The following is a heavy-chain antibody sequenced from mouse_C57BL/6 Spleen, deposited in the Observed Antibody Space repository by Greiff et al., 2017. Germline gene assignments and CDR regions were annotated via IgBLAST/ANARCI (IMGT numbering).Heavy chain of an antibody. CDR3: ARGDYGSSFAY. J-gene: IGHJ3*01. V-gene: IGHV3-1*01. CDR1: GYSITSGYD. D-gene: IGHD1-1*01. CDR2: ISYSGST. Sequence: EVKLVESGPGMVKPSQSLSLTCTVTGYSITSGYDWHWLRHFPGNKLEWMGYISYSGSTNYNPSLKSRISITHDTSKNHFFLKLNSVTTEDTATYYCARGDYGSSFAYWGQGTLVTVSA.